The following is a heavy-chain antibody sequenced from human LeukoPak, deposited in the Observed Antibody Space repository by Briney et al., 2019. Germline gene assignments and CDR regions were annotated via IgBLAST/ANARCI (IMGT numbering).Heavy chain of an antibody. CDR1: GFTVSSSY. D-gene: IGHD2-15*01. V-gene: IGHV3-66*01. Sequence: GGSLRLSCAASGFTVSSSYMSWVRQAPGKGLEWVSVIYSGGSTYYADSVKGRFTISRDNSKNTLYLQMNSLRAEDTAVYYCAREGYCSGGSCYSFSGAAFDIWGQGTMVTVSS. J-gene: IGHJ3*02. CDR3: AREGYCSGGSCYSFSGAAFDI. CDR2: IYSGGST.